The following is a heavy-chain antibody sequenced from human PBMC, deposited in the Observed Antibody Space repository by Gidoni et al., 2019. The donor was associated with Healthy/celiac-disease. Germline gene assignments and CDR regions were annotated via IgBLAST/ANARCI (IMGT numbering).Heavy chain of an antibody. CDR2: ISYEGSNK. Sequence: QVQLVESGGGVVQPGRSLRLSCGASGLTFSSYAMNWVRQAPGKGLEWVAVISYEGSNKYYADSVRGRFTISRDNSKNTLYLQMNSLRAEDTAVYYCARGTWIQLWTLFDYWGQGTLVTVSS. CDR3: ARGTWIQLWTLFDY. CDR1: GLTFSSYA. D-gene: IGHD5-18*01. V-gene: IGHV3-30*01. J-gene: IGHJ4*02.